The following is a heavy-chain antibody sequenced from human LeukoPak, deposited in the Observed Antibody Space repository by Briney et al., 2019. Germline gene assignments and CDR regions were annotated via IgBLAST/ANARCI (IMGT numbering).Heavy chain of an antibody. Sequence: GASVKVSCKVSGYTLTELSMHWVRQAPGKGLEWMGGFDPEDGETIYAQKFQGRVTMTEDTSTDTAYMELSSLRSEDTAVYYCAVGWGDVMETGTTFWFDPWGQGTLVTVSS. CDR1: GYTLTELS. CDR2: FDPEDGET. CDR3: AVGWGDVMETGTTFWFDP. J-gene: IGHJ5*02. V-gene: IGHV1-24*01. D-gene: IGHD1-7*01.